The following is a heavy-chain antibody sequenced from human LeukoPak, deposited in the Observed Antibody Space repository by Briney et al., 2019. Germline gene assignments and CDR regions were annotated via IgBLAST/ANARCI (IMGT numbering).Heavy chain of an antibody. Sequence: ASVKVTCKASGYTFTSYGVSWVRQAPGQGLEWMGWISAYNGNTNYAQKVQARVTMTRDTSTSTAYMELRSLRSDDTAVYYCARGLPWGQNSLYGMDVWGQGTTVTVSS. CDR1: GYTFTSYG. V-gene: IGHV1-18*01. CDR2: ISAYNGNT. D-gene: IGHD7-27*01. J-gene: IGHJ6*02. CDR3: ARGLPWGQNSLYGMDV.